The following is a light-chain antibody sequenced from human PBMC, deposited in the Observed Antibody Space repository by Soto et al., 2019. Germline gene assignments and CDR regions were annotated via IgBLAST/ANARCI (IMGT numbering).Light chain of an antibody. Sequence: IVMTQSPATLSVSPGERATLSCRASQSVSSNLAWYQQIPGQAPRLLIYGASMRATAIPARFSGSGSGTEFTLTISILQSEDFAVYYCQQYNNWWTFGQGTKVEIK. CDR1: QSVSSN. CDR3: QQYNNWWT. V-gene: IGKV3D-15*03. J-gene: IGKJ1*01. CDR2: GAS.